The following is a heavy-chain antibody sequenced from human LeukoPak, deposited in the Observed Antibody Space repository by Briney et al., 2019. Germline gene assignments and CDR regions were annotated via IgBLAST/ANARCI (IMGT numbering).Heavy chain of an antibody. CDR2: ISDNT. Sequence: PGGSLRLSCAASGFTFSSYAMSWVRQAPGKGLEWVSGISDNTYYADSVRGRFTISRDNSKNTLYLQMNSLRAEDTAVYYCAKGQGSGIYKYYFDYWAREPWSPSPQ. V-gene: IGHV3-23*01. CDR3: AKGQGSGIYKYYFDY. CDR1: GFTFSSYA. D-gene: IGHD3-10*01. J-gene: IGHJ4*02.